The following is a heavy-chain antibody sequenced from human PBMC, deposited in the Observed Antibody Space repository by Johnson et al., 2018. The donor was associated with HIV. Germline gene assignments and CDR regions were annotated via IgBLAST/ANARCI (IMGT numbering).Heavy chain of an antibody. Sequence: VQLVESGGGLVQPGGSLRLSCAASGFTFSSYGMHWVRQAPGKGLEWVAFIRYDGSNKYYADSVKGRFTISRDNAKNSLYLQMNSLRAEDTAVYYCARRFGAAFDIWGQGTMVTVSS. CDR1: GFTFSSYG. CDR2: IRYDGSNK. J-gene: IGHJ3*02. CDR3: ARRFGAAFDI. V-gene: IGHV3-30*02. D-gene: IGHD3-16*01.